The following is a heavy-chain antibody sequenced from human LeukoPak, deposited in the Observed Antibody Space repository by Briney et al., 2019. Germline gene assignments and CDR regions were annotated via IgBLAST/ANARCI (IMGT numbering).Heavy chain of an antibody. Sequence: GGSLRLSCAASGFTFSSYNMNWVRQAPGKGLEWVSAITSGSSYIYYADSVKGRFTISRDNAKNSLYLQMNSLRAEDTAVYYCARDPYSGSYGNYYYYFMDVWGKGTTVTISS. J-gene: IGHJ6*03. CDR1: GFTFSSYN. CDR2: ITSGSSYI. V-gene: IGHV3-21*01. D-gene: IGHD1-26*01. CDR3: ARDPYSGSYGNYYYYFMDV.